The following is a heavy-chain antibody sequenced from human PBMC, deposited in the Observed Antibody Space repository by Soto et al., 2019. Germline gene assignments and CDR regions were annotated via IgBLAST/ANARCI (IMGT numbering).Heavy chain of an antibody. V-gene: IGHV1-69*01. CDR3: ARGAAEGSSSSDDYYGMDV. CDR2: IIPIFGTA. D-gene: IGHD6-6*01. CDR1: GGTFSSYA. Sequence: QVQLVQSGAEVKKPGSSVKVSCKASGGTFSSYAISWVRQAPGQGLEWMGGIIPIFGTANYAQKFQGRVTITADESTSTAYMGLSSLRSEDTAVYYCARGAAEGSSSSDDYYGMDVWGQGTTVTVSS. J-gene: IGHJ6*02.